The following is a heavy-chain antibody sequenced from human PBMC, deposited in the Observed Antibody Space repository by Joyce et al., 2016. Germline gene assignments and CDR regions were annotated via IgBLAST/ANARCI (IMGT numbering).Heavy chain of an antibody. CDR3: AREGLYDYGDH. D-gene: IGHD3-16*01. CDR1: GFRFSDYS. Sequence: EVQLVESGGGLVKPGGSLRLSCAASGFRFSDYSMNWVRQPPGKGLEWVSTITSRSSYMLYGDSVKGRFTISRDNAKNLLYLQMNSLRVDDTAVYYCAREGLYDYGDHWGQGTLVTVSS. J-gene: IGHJ4*02. CDR2: ITSRSSYM. V-gene: IGHV3-21*06.